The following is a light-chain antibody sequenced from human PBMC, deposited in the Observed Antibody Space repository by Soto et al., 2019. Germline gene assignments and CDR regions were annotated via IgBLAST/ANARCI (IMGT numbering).Light chain of an antibody. V-gene: IGLV2-14*01. CDR3: NSYTLNNTVL. J-gene: IGLJ2*01. Sequence: QSVLTQPASVSGSPGQSITISCTGTNSDVGRYNYVSWYQQHPGKAPKLMIYDVSNRPSGVSNRFSGSKSGNTASLTISGLQAEDEATYYCNSYTLNNTVLFGGGTKLTVL. CDR1: NSDVGRYNY. CDR2: DVS.